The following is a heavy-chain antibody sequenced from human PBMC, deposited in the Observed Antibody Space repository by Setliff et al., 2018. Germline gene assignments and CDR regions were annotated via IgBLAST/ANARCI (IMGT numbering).Heavy chain of an antibody. Sequence: SGGSLRLSCAASGFTLSNAYMGWVRQAPGKGLEWVGRIKSKTDGGTTDYAAPVKGRFTISRDDSKNTLFLQMNNLKIEDTAVYYCTTWPENGGYYYYYYMDVWGKGTMVTVSS. CDR3: TTWPENGGYYYYYYMDV. V-gene: IGHV3-15*01. CDR1: GFTLSNAY. D-gene: IGHD3-16*01. CDR2: IKSKTDGGTT. J-gene: IGHJ6*03.